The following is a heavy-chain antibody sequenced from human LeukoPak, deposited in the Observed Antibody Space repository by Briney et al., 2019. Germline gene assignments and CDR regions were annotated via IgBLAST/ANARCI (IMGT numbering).Heavy chain of an antibody. CDR1: RYSFTSYY. V-gene: IGHV1-46*01. J-gene: IGHJ4*02. D-gene: IGHD6-19*01. Sequence: ASVKVSCKASRYSFTSYYMHWVRQAPGQGLEWMGIINPSGGSTSYAQKFQGRVTMTRDTSTSTVYMELSSLRSEDTAVYYCARATPLQWLANLYFDYWGQGTLVTVSS. CDR3: ARATPLQWLANLYFDY. CDR2: INPSGGST.